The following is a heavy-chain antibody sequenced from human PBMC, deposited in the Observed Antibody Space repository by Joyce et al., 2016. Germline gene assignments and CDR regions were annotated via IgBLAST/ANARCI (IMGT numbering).Heavy chain of an antibody. CDR1: GDSFTTGGYA. Sequence: QLLLQESGPGLVKTSQTLSLTCAVSGDSFTTGGYAWNWIRQPPGKGLEWIGDIYHSGNTHFTPSPQSRVTISLDRSKSQVALKLSSVTAADTAVYYCARAPRGPGYFDSWGQGTLVTVSS. CDR2: IYHSGNT. CDR3: ARAPRGPGYFDS. D-gene: IGHD3-10*01. J-gene: IGHJ4*02. V-gene: IGHV4-30-2*01.